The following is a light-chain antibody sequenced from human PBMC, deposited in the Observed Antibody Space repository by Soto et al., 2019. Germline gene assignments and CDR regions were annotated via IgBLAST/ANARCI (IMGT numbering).Light chain of an antibody. CDR1: SSNIGAGYD. V-gene: IGLV1-40*01. Sequence: QSLLTQPPSVSGAPGQRVTISRTGSSSNIGAGYDVHWYQQRPGTAPRLLISDDINRPSGVPDRFSGSKSGTSASLAITGLQADDEADYYCQSYDTALGGSYVFGSGTKLTVL. J-gene: IGLJ1*01. CDR3: QSYDTALGGSYV. CDR2: DDI.